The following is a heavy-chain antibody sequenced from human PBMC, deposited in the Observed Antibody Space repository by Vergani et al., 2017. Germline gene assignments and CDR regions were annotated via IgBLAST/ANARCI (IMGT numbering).Heavy chain of an antibody. CDR2: VEDSGYF. J-gene: IGHJ4*02. Sequence: QVQLQESGPGLVRPSETLSLTCTVSCGSLSGYYWHLIRQTPGEGLEWIGYVEDSGYFNYNPSLKTRVSMSSDTSNNQFSLMLSTVTVGDTAVYYCARSIVSRNPPDYFDNWGQGALVTVSS. CDR1: CGSLSGYY. D-gene: IGHD1-14*01. CDR3: ARSIVSRNPPDYFDN. V-gene: IGHV4-59*01.